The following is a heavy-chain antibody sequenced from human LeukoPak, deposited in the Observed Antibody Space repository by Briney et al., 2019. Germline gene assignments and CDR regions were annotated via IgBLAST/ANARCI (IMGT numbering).Heavy chain of an antibody. Sequence: PSETLSLTCTVSGGSISSYYWSWIRQPSGKGLEWIGYIYYSGSTNYNPSLKSRVTISVDTSKNQFSLKLSSVTAADTAVYYCARGGDSEWSGFDYWGQGTLVTVSS. D-gene: IGHD3-3*01. CDR3: ARGGDSEWSGFDY. CDR2: IYYSGST. V-gene: IGHV4-59*01. J-gene: IGHJ4*02. CDR1: GGSISSYY.